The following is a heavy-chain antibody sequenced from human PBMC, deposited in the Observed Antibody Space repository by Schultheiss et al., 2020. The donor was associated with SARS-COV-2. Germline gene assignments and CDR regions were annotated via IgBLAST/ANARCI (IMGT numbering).Heavy chain of an antibody. D-gene: IGHD6-19*01. Sequence: SVKVSCKASGFTFTGSIMHWVRQARGQRLEWIGWIVVGSGDADSAQKFQDRVTMTRNTSISTAYMELSSLRSEDTAVYYCARGPRSSGWYYFDYWGQGTLVTVSS. CDR2: IVVGSGDA. V-gene: IGHV1-58*02. CDR3: ARGPRSSGWYYFDY. J-gene: IGHJ4*02. CDR1: GFTFTGSI.